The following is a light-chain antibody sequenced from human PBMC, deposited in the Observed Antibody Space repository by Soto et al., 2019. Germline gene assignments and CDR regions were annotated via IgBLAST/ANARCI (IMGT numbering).Light chain of an antibody. CDR2: DVS. V-gene: IGLV2-11*01. CDR1: SSDVGGYNY. Sequence: QSALTQPRSVSGSPGQSVTISCTGTSSDVGGYNYVSWYQQHPGKAPKLMIYDVSKRPSGVPDRFSGSKSGNTASLTISGLQAAEEADYYCCSYAGSYYVFGTGTKLNVL. CDR3: CSYAGSYYV. J-gene: IGLJ1*01.